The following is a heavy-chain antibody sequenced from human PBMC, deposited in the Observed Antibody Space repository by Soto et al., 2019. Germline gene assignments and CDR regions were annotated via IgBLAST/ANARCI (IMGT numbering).Heavy chain of an antibody. J-gene: IGHJ4*02. D-gene: IGHD4-17*01. Sequence: QVQLVESGGGAVQPGRSLRLSCAASGFTFSSYAMHWVRQAPGKGLEWVAVISYDGSNKYYADSVKGRFTISRDNSKNTLYLQMNSLRAEDTAVYYCARDIDYGDYWEVDYWGQGTLVTVSS. CDR3: ARDIDYGDYWEVDY. V-gene: IGHV3-30-3*01. CDR2: ISYDGSNK. CDR1: GFTFSSYA.